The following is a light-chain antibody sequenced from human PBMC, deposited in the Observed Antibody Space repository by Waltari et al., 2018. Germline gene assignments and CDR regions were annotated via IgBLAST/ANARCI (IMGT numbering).Light chain of an antibody. V-gene: IGKV3-20*01. CDR2: GAS. Sequence: EFVWTQSPATLSLSPGDSVRPSCRVSQCFSRALAWDQQQPVQAPRLLIYGASNRATGIPDRFSGSGSGTDFSLTISRLEPEDFAVYYCQHYVRLPVTCGQGTKVEIK. J-gene: IGKJ1*01. CDR1: QCFSRA. CDR3: QHYVRLPVT.